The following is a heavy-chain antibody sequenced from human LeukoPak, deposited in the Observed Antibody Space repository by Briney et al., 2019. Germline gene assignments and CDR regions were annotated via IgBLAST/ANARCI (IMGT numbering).Heavy chain of an antibody. Sequence: SGPGLVKPSQTLSLTCAISGDSVSSNSAAWNWIRQSPSRGLEWLGRTYYRSKWYNDYAVSVKSRITINPDTSKNQFSLQLNSATPEDTAVYYCARMGLLSPGQKAAAGTPNWFDPWGQGTLVTVSS. J-gene: IGHJ5*02. CDR2: TYYRSKWYN. CDR1: GDSVSSNSAA. CDR3: ARMGLLSPGQKAAAGTPNWFDP. D-gene: IGHD6-13*01. V-gene: IGHV6-1*01.